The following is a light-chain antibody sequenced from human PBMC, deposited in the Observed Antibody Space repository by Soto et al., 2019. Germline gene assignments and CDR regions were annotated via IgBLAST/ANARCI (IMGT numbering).Light chain of an antibody. J-gene: IGKJ4*01. CDR1: QSVGSY. CDR2: DAS. Sequence: EIVVTQSPATLSLSPGERATLSCRTSQSVGSYLAWYQKKPGQAPRLLIYDASNRATGIPARFSGGGSGRDFTLTISSLGPEDFAVYYCQQRSNWPPLTFGGGTKVEI. V-gene: IGKV3-11*02. CDR3: QQRSNWPPLT.